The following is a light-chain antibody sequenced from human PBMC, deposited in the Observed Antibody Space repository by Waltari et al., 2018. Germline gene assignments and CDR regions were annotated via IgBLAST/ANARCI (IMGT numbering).Light chain of an antibody. Sequence: QSVLTQPPSGSAAPGQKLTISCSGSRSNIGNNFVSWYQQPPGTAPKLLIYDDDKRHSGIPDRFSGSKFGTSASLGIAGLQTGDEADYYCGAWDDSLSAVVFGGGTKVTVL. J-gene: IGLJ2*01. CDR2: DDD. CDR1: RSNIGNNF. V-gene: IGLV1-51*01. CDR3: GAWDDSLSAVV.